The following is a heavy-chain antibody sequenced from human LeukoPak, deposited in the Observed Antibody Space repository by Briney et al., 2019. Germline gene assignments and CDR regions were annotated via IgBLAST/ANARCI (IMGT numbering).Heavy chain of an antibody. CDR3: ARGAYCGGDCYPRGAFDI. D-gene: IGHD2-21*02. Sequence: ASVKVSCKASGYTFTSYDINWVRQAPGQGLEWMGIINPSGGSTSYAQKFQGRVTMTRDMSTSTVYMELSSLRSEDTAVYYCARGAYCGGDCYPRGAFDIWGQGTMVTVSS. V-gene: IGHV1-46*01. CDR2: INPSGGST. J-gene: IGHJ3*02. CDR1: GYTFTSYD.